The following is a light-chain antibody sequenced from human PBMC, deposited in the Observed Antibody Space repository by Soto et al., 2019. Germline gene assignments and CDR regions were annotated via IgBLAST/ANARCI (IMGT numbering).Light chain of an antibody. CDR3: SSYTSINTLGV. J-gene: IGLJ2*01. CDR2: DVS. Sequence: QSVLTQPASVSESPGQSITISCTGTSSDIGGYNYVSWYQQHPGKAPKLIIFDVSHRPSGISDRFSGSKSGNTASLTISGLQADDEADYYCSSYTSINTLGVFGGGTKLTVL. CDR1: SSDIGGYNY. V-gene: IGLV2-14*03.